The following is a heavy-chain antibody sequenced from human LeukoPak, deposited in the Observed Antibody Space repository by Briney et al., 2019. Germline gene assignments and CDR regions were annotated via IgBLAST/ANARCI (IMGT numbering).Heavy chain of an antibody. J-gene: IGHJ4*02. CDR1: GFTFSNYA. D-gene: IGHD3-9*01. CDR2: ISGSGDST. V-gene: IGHV3-23*01. Sequence: GGSLRLSCAASGFTFSNYAMKWVRQAPGKGLEWVSSISGSGDSTYYADSVKGRFTISRDNSKNTLSLQMNSLRAEDTALYYCAKDLITITSPVGHWGQGTLVTVSS. CDR3: AKDLITITSPVGH.